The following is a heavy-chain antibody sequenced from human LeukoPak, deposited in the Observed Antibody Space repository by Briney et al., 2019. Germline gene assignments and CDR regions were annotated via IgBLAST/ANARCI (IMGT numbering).Heavy chain of an antibody. J-gene: IGHJ4*02. Sequence: PGGSLRLSCVASGFTFSSYAMSWVRQAPGKGLEWVSAISGSGGSTYYADSVKGRFAISRDNSKNTLYLQMNSLRAEDTAVYYCAKARSGYYWDYFDYWGQGTLVTVSS. CDR3: AKARSGYYWDYFDY. V-gene: IGHV3-23*01. CDR2: ISGSGGST. D-gene: IGHD3-22*01. CDR1: GFTFSSYA.